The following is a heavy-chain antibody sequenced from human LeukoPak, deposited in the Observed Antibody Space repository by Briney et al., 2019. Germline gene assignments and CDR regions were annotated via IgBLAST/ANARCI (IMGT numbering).Heavy chain of an antibody. CDR1: GGSITNYY. D-gene: IGHD3-22*01. V-gene: IGHV4-59*08. Sequence: SETLSFTCTVSGGSITNYYISWIRQPPGKGLEWIGHIYYSGSTDYNPSLKSRVTISLDKSKNQMSLKLRSVTAADTAVYFCASYFDDTGTASFDNWGQGILVTVSS. CDR3: ASYFDDTGTASFDN. J-gene: IGHJ4*02. CDR2: IYYSGST.